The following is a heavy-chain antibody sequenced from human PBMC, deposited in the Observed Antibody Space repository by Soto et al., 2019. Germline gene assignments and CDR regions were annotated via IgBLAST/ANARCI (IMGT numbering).Heavy chain of an antibody. D-gene: IGHD3-3*01. V-gene: IGHV3-33*01. Sequence: LRLSCAASGFTFSSSSMHWFRQAPGKGLEWVAVIWYDGSNKYYADSVKGRFTISRDNSKNTLYLQMNSLRAEDTAVYYCARDRQLRFLEWLSLDDALDIWGQGTMVTVSS. CDR3: ARDRQLRFLEWLSLDDALDI. CDR1: GFTFSSSS. CDR2: IWYDGSNK. J-gene: IGHJ3*02.